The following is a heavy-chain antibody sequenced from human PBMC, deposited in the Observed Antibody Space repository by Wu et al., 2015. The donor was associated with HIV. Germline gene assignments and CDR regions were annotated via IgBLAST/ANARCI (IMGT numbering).Heavy chain of an antibody. Sequence: QVQLVQSGTEVKKPESSVKVSCKASGGTFRSHAISWVRQAPGQGLEWMGGIIPILGAANYAQKFQGRVTITADESTSTAYMELSSLRSEDTAVYYCARRAVRQWLARLDAFDIWGQGTMVTVSS. CDR2: IIPILGAA. D-gene: IGHD6-19*01. CDR3: ARRAVRQWLARLDAFDI. CDR1: GGTFRSHA. J-gene: IGHJ3*02. V-gene: IGHV1-69*12.